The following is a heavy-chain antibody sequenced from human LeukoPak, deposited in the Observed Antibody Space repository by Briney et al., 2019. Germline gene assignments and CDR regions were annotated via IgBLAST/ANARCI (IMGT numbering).Heavy chain of an antibody. J-gene: IGHJ4*02. CDR1: GFTFSDYY. V-gene: IGHV3-11*01. CDR3: ARGSRDGYNELFDY. Sequence: PGGPLRLSCAASGFTFSDYYMSWIRQAPGKGLEWVSYISSSGSTIYYADSVKGRFTISRDNAKNSLYLQMNSLRAEDTAVYYCARGSRDGYNELFDYWGQGTLVTVSS. CDR2: ISSSGSTI. D-gene: IGHD5-24*01.